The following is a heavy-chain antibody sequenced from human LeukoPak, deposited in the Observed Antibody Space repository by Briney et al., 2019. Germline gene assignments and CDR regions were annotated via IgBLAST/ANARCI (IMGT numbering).Heavy chain of an antibody. CDR2: ISSSSSTI. CDR1: GFTFSSYS. Sequence: PVGSLRLSCAASGFTFSSYSMNWVRQAPGKGLEWVSYISSSSSTIYYADSVKGRFTISRDNAKNSLYLQMNSLRAEDTAVYYCARVTGYSSSWYREDYYYYMDVWGKGTTVTVSS. J-gene: IGHJ6*03. D-gene: IGHD6-13*01. CDR3: ARVTGYSSSWYREDYYYYMDV. V-gene: IGHV3-48*01.